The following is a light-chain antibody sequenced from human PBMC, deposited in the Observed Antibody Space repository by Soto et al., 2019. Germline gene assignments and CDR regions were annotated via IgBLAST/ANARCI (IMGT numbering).Light chain of an antibody. V-gene: IGLV2-23*02. J-gene: IGLJ1*01. Sequence: QSALTQPASVSGSPGQSITISCTGTSSDVGSYSLVSWYQQHPGKAPKLMIYEVSKRPSGVSNRFSGSKSSNTASLTISGLRSEDEADYYCCSYAGSSTLYVFGTGTKVTVL. CDR1: SSDVGSYSL. CDR2: EVS. CDR3: CSYAGSSTLYV.